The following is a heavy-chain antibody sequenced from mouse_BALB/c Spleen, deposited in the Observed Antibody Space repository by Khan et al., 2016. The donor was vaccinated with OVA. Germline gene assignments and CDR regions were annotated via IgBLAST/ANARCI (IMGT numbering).Heavy chain of an antibody. J-gene: IGHJ2*01. CDR3: TRNGFGNYESWDY. Sequence: VQLQQSGTVLARPGASVKMSCKASGYTFTSYWMHWVKQRPGQGLEWIGAIYPGNSDTNYNPKFKGKAKLTAVTSTRTAYLELNSLTNEDSAVYYCTRNGFGNYESWDYWGQGTTLTVSS. D-gene: IGHD2-1*01. V-gene: IGHV1-5*01. CDR1: GYTFTSYW. CDR2: IYPGNSDT.